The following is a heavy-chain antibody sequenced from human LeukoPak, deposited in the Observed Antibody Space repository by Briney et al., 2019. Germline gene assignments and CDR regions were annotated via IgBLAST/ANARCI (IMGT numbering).Heavy chain of an antibody. V-gene: IGHV3-30*02. J-gene: IGHJ6*03. D-gene: IGHD4-11*01. CDR3: AKDFYSNPGFGYMDV. Sequence: PGGSLRLSCAASGFTFSSYGMHWVRQAPGKGLEWVAFIRYDGSNKYYADSVKGRFTISRDNSKNTLYLQMNSLRAEDTAVYYCAKDFYSNPGFGYMDVWGKGTTVTVSS. CDR2: IRYDGSNK. CDR1: GFTFSSYG.